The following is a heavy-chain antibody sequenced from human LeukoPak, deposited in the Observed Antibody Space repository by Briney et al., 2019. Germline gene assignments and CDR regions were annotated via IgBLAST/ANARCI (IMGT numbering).Heavy chain of an antibody. D-gene: IGHD3-10*01. V-gene: IGHV3-21*01. CDR3: ATPPGRGGLVDY. CDR2: ISSSSSYI. Sequence: PGGSLRLSCAASGFTFSSYSMNWVRQAPGKGLEWVSSISSSSSYIYYADSVKGRFTISRDNVKNSLYLQMNSLRAEDTAVYYCATPPGRGGLVDYWGQGTLVTVSS. CDR1: GFTFSSYS. J-gene: IGHJ4*02.